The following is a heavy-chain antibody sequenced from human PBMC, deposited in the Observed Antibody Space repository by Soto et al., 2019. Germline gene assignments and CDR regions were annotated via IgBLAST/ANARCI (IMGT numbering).Heavy chain of an antibody. J-gene: IGHJ6*02. CDR1: GFTFNNYA. CDR2: ISSGGGDT. V-gene: IGHV3-23*01. Sequence: EVQLLESGGRLIQPGGSLRLSCAASGFTFNNYAMNWVRQAPGKGLEWVSTISSGGGDTYIADSVKGRFTISRDRSKNTLYFQMNSLRGENTTTYYCLKSEVAYIVYFGMDVWGQGTTVIVSS. CDR3: LKSEVAYIVYFGMDV. D-gene: IGHD2-15*01.